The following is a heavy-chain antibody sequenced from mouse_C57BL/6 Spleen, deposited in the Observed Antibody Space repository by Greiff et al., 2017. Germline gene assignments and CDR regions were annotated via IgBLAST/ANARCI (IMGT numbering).Heavy chain of an antibody. Sequence: QVQLQQSGPELVKPGASVKISCKASGYAFSSSWMNWVTQRPGKGLEWIGRIYPGDGDTNYNGKFKGKATLTADKSSSTAYMQLSSLTSEDSAVYFCARSGGTTVVATKNAMDYWGQGTSVTVSS. V-gene: IGHV1-82*01. CDR2: IYPGDGDT. D-gene: IGHD1-1*01. CDR3: ARSGGTTVVATKNAMDY. J-gene: IGHJ4*01. CDR1: GYAFSSSW.